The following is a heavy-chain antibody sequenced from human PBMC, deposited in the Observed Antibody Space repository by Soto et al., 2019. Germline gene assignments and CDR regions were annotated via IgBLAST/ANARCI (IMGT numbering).Heavy chain of an antibody. CDR2: VYVSGST. V-gene: IGHV4-31*03. J-gene: IGHJ4*02. D-gene: IGHD4-17*01. Sequence: LSLTCTVSGASSNGCGYYWSWIRHLPGKGLEWIGYVYVSGSTYYNPSLYSRVTISLDTSQNQCPLKLNSVTAADTAVPYGATGDAWDVRLAYRGQGTLVTV. CDR3: ATGDAWDVRLAY. CDR1: GASSNGCGYY.